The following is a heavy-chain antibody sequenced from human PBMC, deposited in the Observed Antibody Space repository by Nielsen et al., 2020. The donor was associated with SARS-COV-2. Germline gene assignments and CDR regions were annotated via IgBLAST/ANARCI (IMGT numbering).Heavy chain of an antibody. CDR3: ARHPAIIVWLARGGYNWFDP. CDR2: IYYSGST. V-gene: IGHV4-59*08. J-gene: IGHJ5*02. D-gene: IGHD6-19*01. Sequence: RQAPGKGLEWIGYIYYSGSTNYNPSLKSRVTISVDTSKNQFSLKLSSVTAADTAVYYCARHPAIIVWLARGGYNWFDPWGQGTLVTVSS.